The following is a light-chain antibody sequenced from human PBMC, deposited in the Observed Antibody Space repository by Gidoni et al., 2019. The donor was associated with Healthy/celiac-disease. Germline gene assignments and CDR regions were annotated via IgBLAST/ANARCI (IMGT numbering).Light chain of an antibody. CDR1: QSVSSN. V-gene: IGKV3-15*01. CDR2: GAS. J-gene: IGKJ1*01. CDR3: QQYNNWPPCT. Sequence: EIVMTQSAATLSLSPGERATLSCRASQSVSSNLAWYQQKPGQAPRLLIYGASTRATGIPARFSGSGSGTEFTLTISSLQSEDFAVYYCQQYNNWPPCTFGQGTKVEIK.